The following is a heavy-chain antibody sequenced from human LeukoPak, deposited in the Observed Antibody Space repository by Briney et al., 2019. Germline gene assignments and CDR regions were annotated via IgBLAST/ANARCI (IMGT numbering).Heavy chain of an antibody. J-gene: IGHJ3*02. Sequence: ASVKVSCKASGGTFSSYAISWVRQAPGQGLEWMGIINPSGGSTSYAQKFQGRVTMTRDTSTSTVYMELSSLRSEDTAVYYCARGQQLETNAFDIWGQGTMVTVSS. D-gene: IGHD6-13*01. CDR2: INPSGGST. V-gene: IGHV1-46*01. CDR1: GGTFSSYA. CDR3: ARGQQLETNAFDI.